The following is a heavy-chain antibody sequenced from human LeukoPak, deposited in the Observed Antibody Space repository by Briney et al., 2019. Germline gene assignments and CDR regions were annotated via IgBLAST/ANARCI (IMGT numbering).Heavy chain of an antibody. CDR2: ISSSGSTI. V-gene: IGHV3-21*01. D-gene: IGHD4-17*01. J-gene: IGHJ6*03. Sequence: GGSLRLSCAASGFTFSSYAMSWVRQAPGKGLEWVSAISSSGSTIYYADSVKGRFTISRDNAKNSLYLQMNSLRAEDTAVYYCARVGYGDYLGYYYYYMDVWGKGTTVTVSS. CDR3: ARVGYGDYLGYYYYYMDV. CDR1: GFTFSSYA.